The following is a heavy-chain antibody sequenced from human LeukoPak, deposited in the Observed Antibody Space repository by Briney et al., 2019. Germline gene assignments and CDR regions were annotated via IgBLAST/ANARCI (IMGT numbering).Heavy chain of an antibody. V-gene: IGHV3-23*01. D-gene: IGHD6-13*01. CDR1: GFTFSSYA. CDR2: ISGSGGST. Sequence: GGSLRLSCAGSGFTFSSYAMSWVRQAPGKGLEWVSAISGSGGSTYYADSVKGRFTISRDNSKNTLYLQMNSLRAEDTAVYYCAKDSAAAGTWYYYYGMDVWGQGTTVTVSS. J-gene: IGHJ6*02. CDR3: AKDSAAAGTWYYYYGMDV.